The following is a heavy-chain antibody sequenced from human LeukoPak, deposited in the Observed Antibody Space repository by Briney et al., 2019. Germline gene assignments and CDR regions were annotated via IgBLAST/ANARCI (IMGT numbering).Heavy chain of an antibody. CDR3: ARGLRREQQLLRAFDY. CDR1: GYTFTSYD. J-gene: IGHJ4*02. V-gene: IGHV1-8*01. Sequence: GASVKVSCKSSGYTFTSYDFNWVRQATGQGPEWMGWMNPDSGNTGYAQKFQGRVAMTWNTSISTAYMDLSSLRSEDTALYYCARGLRREQQLLRAFDYWGQGTLVTVSS. CDR2: MNPDSGNT. D-gene: IGHD6-13*01.